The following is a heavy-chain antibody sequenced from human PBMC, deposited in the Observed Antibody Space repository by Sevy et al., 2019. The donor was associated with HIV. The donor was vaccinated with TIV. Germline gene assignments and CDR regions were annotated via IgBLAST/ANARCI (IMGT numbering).Heavy chain of an antibody. V-gene: IGHV3-7*01. CDR2: IKYDGSEI. D-gene: IGHD2-2*01. J-gene: IGHJ4*02. CDR3: VRAIVIEGSF. Sequence: GGSLRLSCAASGFYINTYWMNWVSQAPGKGLEWVANIKYDGSEIYYVDSVRGRFTISKDNARNLVYLQMNSLRAEDTALYYCVRAIVIEGSFWGQGTLVTVSS. CDR1: GFYINTYW.